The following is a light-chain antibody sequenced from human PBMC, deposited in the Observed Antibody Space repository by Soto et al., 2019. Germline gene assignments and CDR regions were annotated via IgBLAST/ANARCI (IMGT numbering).Light chain of an antibody. CDR3: QHFGSPPPVT. CDR2: GAS. Sequence: EIVMTQSPATLSVTPGERTTLSCRASQSVSSNLAWYQQKPGLAPRLLVYGASRRATGIPDRFRGSGSGTEFTLTISGLEAEDFAVYFCQHFGSPPPVTFGQGTRLEN. V-gene: IGKV3-20*01. J-gene: IGKJ5*01. CDR1: QSVSSN.